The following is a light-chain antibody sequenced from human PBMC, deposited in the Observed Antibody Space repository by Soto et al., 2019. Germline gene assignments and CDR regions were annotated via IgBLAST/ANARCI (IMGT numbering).Light chain of an antibody. CDR1: QSISTE. V-gene: IGKV3-15*01. CDR2: SAS. J-gene: IGKJ2*01. CDR3: QPGHNWPLT. Sequence: EIVMTQSPATLSVSPGERSTLSCSASQSISTELAWYQQKPGQPPRLLIYSASTRATGVPARFTGSGSGSEFTITISGLQSEDFAVYYCQPGHNWPLTFGQGTRLEI.